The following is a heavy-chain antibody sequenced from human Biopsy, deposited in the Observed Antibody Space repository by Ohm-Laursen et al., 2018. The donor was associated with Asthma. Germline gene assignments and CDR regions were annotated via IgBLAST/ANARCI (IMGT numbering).Heavy chain of an antibody. Sequence: TLSLTCTVSGGSLSSGPYYWSWVRQHPGKGLEWIGYIYYSGSTYYNPSLKSRVTISVDTSKNQFSLNLSSVTAADTAVYYCARGPPVDREDWGQGTLVTVSS. D-gene: IGHD5-24*01. J-gene: IGHJ4*02. V-gene: IGHV4-31*03. CDR3: ARGPPVDRED. CDR2: IYYSGST. CDR1: GGSLSSGPYY.